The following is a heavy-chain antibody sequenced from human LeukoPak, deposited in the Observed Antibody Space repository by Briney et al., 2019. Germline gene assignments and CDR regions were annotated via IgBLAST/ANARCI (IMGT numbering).Heavy chain of an antibody. J-gene: IGHJ4*02. CDR3: AGKQGSGSLRPLDY. CDR1: GFSFSSYN. V-gene: IGHV3-53*01. D-gene: IGHD3-10*01. CDR2: IYSGGHI. Sequence: GGSLRLSCATSGFSFSSYNMNWVRQTPGKGLEWVSGIYSGGHIYYADSVKGRFTISRDNSKNTLYLQMNSLRAEDTAVYYCAGKQGSGSLRPLDYWGQGTLVTVSS.